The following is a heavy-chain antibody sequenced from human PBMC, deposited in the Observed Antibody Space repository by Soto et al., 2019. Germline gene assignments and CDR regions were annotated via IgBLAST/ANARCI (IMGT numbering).Heavy chain of an antibody. CDR1: GFTFSSYA. Sequence: EVQLLESGGGLVQPGGSLRLSCVASGFTFSSYAMSWVRQAPGKGLEWVSAISGGGGTAYYADSVKGRFTISRDNSKNTLYLQMTSLRAEDTAVYYCAKLDCSSTTCYTGGSWFDPWGKGTLVTVSS. D-gene: IGHD2-2*02. V-gene: IGHV3-23*01. CDR3: AKLDCSSTTCYTGGSWFDP. CDR2: ISGGGGTA. J-gene: IGHJ5*02.